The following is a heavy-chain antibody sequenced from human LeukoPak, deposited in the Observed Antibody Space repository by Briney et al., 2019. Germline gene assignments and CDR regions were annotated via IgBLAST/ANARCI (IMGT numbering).Heavy chain of an antibody. Sequence: ASVKVSCKASGYTFTSYGTSTVRHAPEQGLEWMGWISAYNENTNYAQKLQGSVTMTTDTAKSTAYMELRSMRSDDTGVYYCARALRATVTTIPTYYYYYGMDVWGQGTTVTVSS. D-gene: IGHD4-17*01. CDR2: ISAYNENT. CDR3: ARALRATVTTIPTYYYYYGMDV. J-gene: IGHJ6*02. V-gene: IGHV1-18*01. CDR1: GYTFTSYG.